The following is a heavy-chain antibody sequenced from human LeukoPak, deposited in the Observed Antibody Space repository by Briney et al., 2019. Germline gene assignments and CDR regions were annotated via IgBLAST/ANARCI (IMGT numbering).Heavy chain of an antibody. D-gene: IGHD1-26*01. J-gene: IGHJ4*02. Sequence: GGSLRLSCAASGFTFSNSGMHWVRQAPGKGLEWVAVISYDGSNKYYADSVKGRFTISRDNSKNTLYLQMNSLRAEDTAVYYCAKGGSGSIDYWGQGTLVTVSS. CDR3: AKGGSGSIDY. V-gene: IGHV3-30*18. CDR1: GFTFSNSG. CDR2: ISYDGSNK.